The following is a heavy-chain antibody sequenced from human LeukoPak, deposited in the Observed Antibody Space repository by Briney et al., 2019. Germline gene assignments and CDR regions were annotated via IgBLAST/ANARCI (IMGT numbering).Heavy chain of an antibody. CDR3: ARVASGSGSDYYYYYMDV. Sequence: GGSLRLSCAASGFTFSSHTMNWVRQAPGKGLEWVSVIYSGGSTYYADSVKGRFTISRDNSKNTLYLQMNSLRAEDTAVYYCARVASGSGSDYYYYYMDVWGKGTTVTVSS. D-gene: IGHD3-10*01. J-gene: IGHJ6*03. CDR2: IYSGGST. V-gene: IGHV3-53*01. CDR1: GFTFSSHT.